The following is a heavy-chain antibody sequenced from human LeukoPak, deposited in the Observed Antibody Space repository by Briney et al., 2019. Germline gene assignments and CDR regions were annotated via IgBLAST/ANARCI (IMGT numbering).Heavy chain of an antibody. CDR2: IIPIFGTA. V-gene: IGHV1-69*05. J-gene: IGHJ5*02. D-gene: IGHD3-3*01. CDR3: ARDLYYDFWSGQDWFDP. Sequence: SVKVSCKASGGTFSSYAISWVRQAPGQGLEWMGGIIPIFGTANYAQKFQGRVTITTDESTSTAYMELSSLRSEDTALYYCARDLYYDFWSGQDWFDPWGQGTLVTVFS. CDR1: GGTFSSYA.